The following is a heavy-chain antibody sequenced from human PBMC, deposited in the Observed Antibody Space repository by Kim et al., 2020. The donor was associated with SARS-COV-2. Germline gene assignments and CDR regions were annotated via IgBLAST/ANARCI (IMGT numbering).Heavy chain of an antibody. D-gene: IGHD6-13*01. Sequence: GGSLRLSCAASGFTFSSYGMHWVRQAPGKGLEWVAVIWYDGSNKYYADSVKGRFTISRDNSKNTLYLQMNSLRAEDTAVYYCARDGGAAAGLGYGYWGQGTLVTVSS. CDR1: GFTFSSYG. CDR2: IWYDGSNK. V-gene: IGHV3-33*01. CDR3: ARDGGAAAGLGYGY. J-gene: IGHJ4*02.